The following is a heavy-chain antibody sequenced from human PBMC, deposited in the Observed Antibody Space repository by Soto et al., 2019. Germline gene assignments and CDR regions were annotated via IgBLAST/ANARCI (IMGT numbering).Heavy chain of an antibody. CDR2: INHSGST. J-gene: IGHJ5*02. CDR3: AKGDNLGPKTGYAFDP. Sequence: SETLSLTCAVYGGSFSGYYWSWIRQPPGKGLEWIGEINHSGSTNYNPSLKSRVTISVDTSNNQFSLQLNSVTPEDTAVYFCAKGDNLGPKTGYAFDPWGQGIMVTVSS. CDR1: GGSFSGYY. D-gene: IGHD5-12*01. V-gene: IGHV4-34*01.